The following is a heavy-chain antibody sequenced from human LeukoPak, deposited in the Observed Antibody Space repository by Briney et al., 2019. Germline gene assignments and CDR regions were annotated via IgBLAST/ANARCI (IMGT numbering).Heavy chain of an antibody. CDR3: ARGGAVAGDYYYGMDV. V-gene: IGHV1-18*01. Sequence: ASVKVSCKASGYTFTSYGISWVRQAPGQGLEWMGWISAYNGNTNYAQKLQGRVTMTTDTSTSTAYMELRSLRSDDTAVYYCARGGAVAGDYYYGMDVCGQGTTVTVSS. D-gene: IGHD6-19*01. CDR1: GYTFTSYG. CDR2: ISAYNGNT. J-gene: IGHJ6*02.